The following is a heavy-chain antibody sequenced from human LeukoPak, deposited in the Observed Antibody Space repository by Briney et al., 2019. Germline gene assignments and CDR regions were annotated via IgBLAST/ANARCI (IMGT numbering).Heavy chain of an antibody. D-gene: IGHD5-24*01. CDR2: IYYSGST. V-gene: IGHV4-39*01. CDR1: GGSISSSSYY. J-gene: IGHJ5*02. Sequence: PSETLSLTCTVSGGSISSSSYYWGWIRQPPGKGLEWIGSIYYSGSTYYNPSLKSRVTISVDTSKNQFSLKLSSVTAADTAVYYCARQMAAVAFDPWGQGTLVTVSS. CDR3: ARQMAAVAFDP.